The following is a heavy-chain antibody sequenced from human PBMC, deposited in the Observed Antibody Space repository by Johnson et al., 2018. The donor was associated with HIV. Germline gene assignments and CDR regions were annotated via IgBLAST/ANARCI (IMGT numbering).Heavy chain of an antibody. CDR1: GFTFDEYG. J-gene: IGHJ3*02. D-gene: IGHD5-24*01. CDR2: ISSSGGST. CDR3: AKDQGIEMAGYDGFDI. V-gene: IGHV3-23*04. Sequence: EVQLVESGGGLVQPGRSLRLSCAASGFTFDEYGLSWIRQAPGKGLEWVSCISSSGGSTYYADSVKGRFTISRDNSKNTLHLQMNSLRAEDTAVYYCAKDQGIEMAGYDGFDIWGQGTMVTVSS.